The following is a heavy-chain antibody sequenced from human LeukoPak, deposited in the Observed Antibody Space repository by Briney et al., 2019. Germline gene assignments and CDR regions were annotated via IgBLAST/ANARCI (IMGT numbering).Heavy chain of an antibody. CDR1: GGSINNYY. CDR3: ARELCSGVTCYLGIDI. V-gene: IGHV4-59*12. Sequence: SETLSLTCTVSGGSINNYYWSWIRQPPGEGLEWIGDIYYSGSTNYDPSFKSRVTISVDRSKNQFSLKLSSVTAADTAVYYCARELCSGVTCYLGIDIWGQGTMVTVSS. CDR2: IYYSGST. D-gene: IGHD2-15*01. J-gene: IGHJ3*02.